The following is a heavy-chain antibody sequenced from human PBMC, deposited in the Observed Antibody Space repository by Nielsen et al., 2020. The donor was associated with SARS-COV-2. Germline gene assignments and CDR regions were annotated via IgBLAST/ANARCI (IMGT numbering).Heavy chain of an antibody. Sequence: WVRQAPGQGLEWMGRIIPILGIANYAQKFQGRVTITADKSTSTAYMELSSLRSEDTAVYYCARVGPMDSSWSPGEDYFDYWGQGTLVTVSS. D-gene: IGHD6-13*01. V-gene: IGHV1-69*04. CDR3: ARVGPMDSSWSPGEDYFDY. J-gene: IGHJ4*02. CDR2: IIPILGIA.